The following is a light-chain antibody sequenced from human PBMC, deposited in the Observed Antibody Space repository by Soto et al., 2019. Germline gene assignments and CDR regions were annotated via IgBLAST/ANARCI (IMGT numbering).Light chain of an antibody. CDR2: DVT. V-gene: IGLV2-11*01. J-gene: IGLJ1*01. Sequence: QSALTQPRSVSESPGQSVTISCTGTSSDVGGYTYVSWYQQHPGKAPKLIIYDVTERPSGVPARFSGSKSGNTASLTISGLQAEDEADYYCCSYAGSYTYVFGTGTKVTVL. CDR1: SSDVGGYTY. CDR3: CSYAGSYTYV.